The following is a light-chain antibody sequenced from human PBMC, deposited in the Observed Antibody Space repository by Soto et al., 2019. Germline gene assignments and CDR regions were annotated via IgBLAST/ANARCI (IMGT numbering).Light chain of an antibody. CDR2: KAF. CDR1: QSISSW. V-gene: IGKV1-5*03. CDR3: QQYNSYWT. J-gene: IGKJ1*01. Sequence: DIQMTQSPSTLSASVGDRVTITCRASQSISSWLAWYQQKPGKAPKLLIYKAFSLESVVPSRFSGSGSGTEFTLTISSLQPDDFATYYCQQYNSYWTFGQGTKV.